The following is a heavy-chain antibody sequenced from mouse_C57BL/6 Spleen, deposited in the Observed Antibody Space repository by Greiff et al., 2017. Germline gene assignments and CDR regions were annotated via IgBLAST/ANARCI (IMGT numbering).Heavy chain of an antibody. V-gene: IGHV1-26*01. Sequence: EVQLQQSGPELVKPGASVKISCKASGYTFTDYYMNWVKQSHGKSLEWIGAINPNNGGTSYNQKFKGKATLTVDKSSSTAYMELRSLTSEDSAVYYCASNYENFDYWGQGTTLTVSS. CDR1: GYTFTDYY. CDR3: ASNYENFDY. CDR2: INPNNGGT. D-gene: IGHD2-1*01. J-gene: IGHJ2*01.